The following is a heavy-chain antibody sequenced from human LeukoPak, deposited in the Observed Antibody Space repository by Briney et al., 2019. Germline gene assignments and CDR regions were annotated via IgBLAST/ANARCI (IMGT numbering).Heavy chain of an antibody. V-gene: IGHV1-2*06. Sequence: ASVKVSCTASGYTFTGYYMHWVRQAPRQGLEWMGRINPNSGGTNYAQKFQGRVTMTRDTSISTAYMELSRLRSDDTAVYYCARDQVNYYGSGSYYKSGNPPDYWGQGTLVTVSS. D-gene: IGHD3-10*01. J-gene: IGHJ4*02. CDR2: INPNSGGT. CDR3: ARDQVNYYGSGSYYKSGNPPDY. CDR1: GYTFTGYY.